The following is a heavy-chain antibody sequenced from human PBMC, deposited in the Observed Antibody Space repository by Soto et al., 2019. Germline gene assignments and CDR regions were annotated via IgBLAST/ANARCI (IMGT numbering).Heavy chain of an antibody. V-gene: IGHV1-3*01. J-gene: IGHJ4*02. Sequence: QVQLVQSGAEVKKPGASVKISCKASGYTFTSYVMHWVRQAPGQRLEWMGWINAGNDNTKYSPKFQGRVTITRDTAASTADMELSSLRSEDTAVYYCARASGTYSALDYWGQGTLVTVSS. CDR3: ARASGTYSALDY. CDR2: INAGNDNT. CDR1: GYTFTSYV. D-gene: IGHD1-26*01.